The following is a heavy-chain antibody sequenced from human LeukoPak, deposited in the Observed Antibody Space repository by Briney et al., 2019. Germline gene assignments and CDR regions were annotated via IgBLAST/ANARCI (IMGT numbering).Heavy chain of an antibody. D-gene: IGHD6-19*01. Sequence: PSETLSLTCTVSGGSISSYYWSWIRQPPGKGLEWIGYTYYSGSTNYNPSLKSRVTISVDTSKNQFSLKLSSVTAADTAVYYCARGLSSGWYFDFDYWGQGTLVAVTS. V-gene: IGHV4-59*01. CDR3: ARGLSSGWYFDFDY. CDR2: TYYSGST. J-gene: IGHJ4*02. CDR1: GGSISSYY.